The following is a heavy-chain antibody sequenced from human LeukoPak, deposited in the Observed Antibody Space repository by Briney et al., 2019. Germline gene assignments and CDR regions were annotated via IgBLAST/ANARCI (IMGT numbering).Heavy chain of an antibody. CDR1: GLTFRNYA. CDR2: ICANDGNT. J-gene: IGHJ3*02. V-gene: IGHV3-23*01. CDR3: AKPGRYYYDSSGYYYGAFDI. D-gene: IGHD3-22*01. Sequence: GGSLRLSCAASGLTFRNYAMSWVRRAPGKGLEWVSVICANDGNTYYADAVKGRFTISRDNSKDTLYLQMNSLRAEDTAVYYCAKPGRYYYDSSGYYYGAFDIWGQGTMVTVSS.